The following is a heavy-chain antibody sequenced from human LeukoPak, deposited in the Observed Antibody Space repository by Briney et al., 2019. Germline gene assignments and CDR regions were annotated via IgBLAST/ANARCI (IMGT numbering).Heavy chain of an antibody. D-gene: IGHD3-9*01. CDR2: ISSSSSTI. V-gene: IGHV3-48*01. Sequence: GGSLRLSCAASGFTFSSYSMNWVRQAPGKGLEWVSYISSSSSTIYYADSVKGRFTISRDNSKNTLYLQMNSLRAEDTAVYYCARDPVRYFDWLFGENDAFDIWGQGTMVTVSS. J-gene: IGHJ3*02. CDR1: GFTFSSYS. CDR3: ARDPVRYFDWLFGENDAFDI.